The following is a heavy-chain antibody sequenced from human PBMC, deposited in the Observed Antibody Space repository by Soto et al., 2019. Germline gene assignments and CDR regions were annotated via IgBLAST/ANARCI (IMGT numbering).Heavy chain of an antibody. CDR2: ISGSGGST. D-gene: IGHD3-22*01. Sequence: EVQLLESGGGLVQPGGSLRLSCAASGFTFSSYAMSWVRQSPGTGLEWVSAISGSGGSTYYADSVKGRFTISRDNSKNTLYLQMNSLRAEDTAVYYCAKGGSYYDTEGGDYWGQGTLVTVSS. J-gene: IGHJ4*02. CDR1: GFTFSSYA. V-gene: IGHV3-23*01. CDR3: AKGGSYYDTEGGDY.